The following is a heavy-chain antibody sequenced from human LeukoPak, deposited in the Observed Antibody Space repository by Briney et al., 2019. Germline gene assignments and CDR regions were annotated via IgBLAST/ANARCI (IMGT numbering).Heavy chain of an antibody. Sequence: GGSLRLSCAASEFTFSNYAMHWVRQAPGKGLEWVAVISYDGSNKYYADSVKGRFTISRDNSKNTLYLQMNSLRAEDTAVYYCAKDLSYYYDSSRGDYWGQGTLVTVSS. V-gene: IGHV3-30-3*01. CDR2: ISYDGSNK. CDR3: AKDLSYYYDSSRGDY. J-gene: IGHJ4*02. D-gene: IGHD3-22*01. CDR1: EFTFSNYA.